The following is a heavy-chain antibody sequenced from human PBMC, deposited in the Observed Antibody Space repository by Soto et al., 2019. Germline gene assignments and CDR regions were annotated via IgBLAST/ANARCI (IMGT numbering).Heavy chain of an antibody. CDR3: ARVSDSLSSASLRLDY. D-gene: IGHD6-6*01. V-gene: IGHV3-23*01. CDR1: GFTFSSYA. CDR2: TSGSGGST. J-gene: IGHJ4*02. Sequence: EVQLLESGGGLVQPGGSLRLSCAASGFTFSSYAMSWVRQAPGKGLEWVSATSGSGGSTYDADSVKGRFTISIDNTKNTLYPQVNSLGAEHTAIYYCARVSDSLSSASLRLDYWGQGTLVIVSS.